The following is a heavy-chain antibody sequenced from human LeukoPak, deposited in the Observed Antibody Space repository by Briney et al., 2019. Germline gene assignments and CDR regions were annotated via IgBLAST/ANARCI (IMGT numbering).Heavy chain of an antibody. J-gene: IGHJ3*02. CDR2: ISYSGTVT. CDR1: GFTFSSYS. V-gene: IGHV3-23*01. CDR3: ANVQLVAAFDI. Sequence: GGSLRLSCAASGFTFSSYSMNWVRQAPGKGLEWVSSISYSGTVTYYADSVKGRFTISRDNSKNTLYLQMNSLRAEDTAVYYCANVQLVAAFDIWGQGTMVTVSS. D-gene: IGHD6-13*01.